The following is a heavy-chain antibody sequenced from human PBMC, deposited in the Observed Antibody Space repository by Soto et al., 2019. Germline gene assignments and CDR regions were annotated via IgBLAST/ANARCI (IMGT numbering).Heavy chain of an antibody. Sequence: EVQLLESGGGLVQPGGSLRLSCAASGFTFSSYAMSWVRQAPGKGLEWVSAISGSGGSTYYADSVKGRFTISRDNSKNTLYLQMNSLRAEVTAVYYCAKDRKVWVGHFDYWGQGTLVTVSS. J-gene: IGHJ4*02. CDR2: ISGSGGST. CDR1: GFTFSSYA. D-gene: IGHD1-26*01. CDR3: AKDRKVWVGHFDY. V-gene: IGHV3-23*01.